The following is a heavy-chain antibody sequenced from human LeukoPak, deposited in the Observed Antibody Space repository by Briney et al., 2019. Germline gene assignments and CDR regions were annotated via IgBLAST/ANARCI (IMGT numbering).Heavy chain of an antibody. J-gene: IGHJ5*02. D-gene: IGHD3-22*01. Sequence: SGTLSLTCAVSGDSISSNNWWSWVRQPPGKGLEWIGEIYHSGNTKYNASLKSRVTISLDKSKNQFSLKLSSVTAADTAVYYCARRPIVVLYHWFDPWGQGTLVTVSS. CDR2: IYHSGNT. CDR1: GDSISSNNW. CDR3: ARRPIVVLYHWFDP. V-gene: IGHV4-4*02.